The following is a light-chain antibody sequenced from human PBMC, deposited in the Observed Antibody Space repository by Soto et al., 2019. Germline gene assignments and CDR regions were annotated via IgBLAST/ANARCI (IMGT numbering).Light chain of an antibody. J-gene: IGKJ3*01. Sequence: IQLTQSPSSLSASVGDRVTITCRASQAINSSLGWYQQKPGKAPKLLIYAASILQTAVPSRFSGSGSGTDFTLTISSLQPEDFATYYCQQLNAFPPTFGPGTKVDLK. V-gene: IGKV1-9*01. CDR1: QAINSS. CDR3: QQLNAFPPT. CDR2: AAS.